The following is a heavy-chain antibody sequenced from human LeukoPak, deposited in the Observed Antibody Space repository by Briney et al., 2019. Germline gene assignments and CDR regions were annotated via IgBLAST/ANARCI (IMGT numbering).Heavy chain of an antibody. V-gene: IGHV2-5*02. J-gene: IGHJ4*02. CDR3: GHQYLTGHHFDY. Sequence: SGPTLVKPTQTLTLTCSLSGFSLSTTAVGVGWVRQPPGKALEWLALVYWDNDKRYSPSLRSRLTIPKDTSKNQVVLTVTYMDPVDTGTYYCGHQYLTGHHFDYWGQGVLVTVSS. D-gene: IGHD3-9*01. CDR1: GFSLSTTAVG. CDR2: VYWDNDK.